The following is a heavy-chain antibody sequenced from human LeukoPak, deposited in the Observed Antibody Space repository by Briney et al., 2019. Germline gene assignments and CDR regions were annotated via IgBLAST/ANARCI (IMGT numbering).Heavy chain of an antibody. Sequence: SETLSLICTVSGGSISSYYWSWIRQPPGKGLEWIGYIYYSGSTNYNPSLKSRVTISVDTSKNQFSLKLSSVTAADTAVYYCARHSQRWLHLRATGYFDYWDQGTLFTVSS. D-gene: IGHD5-24*01. CDR2: IYYSGST. CDR1: GGSISSYY. J-gene: IGHJ4*02. V-gene: IGHV4-59*08. CDR3: ARHSQRWLHLRATGYFDY.